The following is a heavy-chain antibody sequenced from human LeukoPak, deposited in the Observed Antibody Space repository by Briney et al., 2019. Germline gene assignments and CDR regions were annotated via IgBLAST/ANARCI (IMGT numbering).Heavy chain of an antibody. CDR3: VRSLNGDY. CDR1: GVIFSDYY. J-gene: IGHJ4*02. D-gene: IGHD3-16*01. CDR2: ISSSGSHT. V-gene: IGHV3-11*03. Sequence: GGSLRLSCAASGVIFSDYYMSWLRQAPGKGLEWVSYISSSGSHTNYADSVKGRFTISRDNAKNSLYLQMSSLRVEDTAVYYCVRSLNGDYWGQGTLVTVSS.